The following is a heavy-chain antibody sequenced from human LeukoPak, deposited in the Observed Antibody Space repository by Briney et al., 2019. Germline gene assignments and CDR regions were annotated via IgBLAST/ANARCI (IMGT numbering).Heavy chain of an antibody. CDR1: GGSISGSSYF. Sequence: PSETLSLTCTVSGGSISGSSYFWGWIRQPPGKGLEWIGSIYYSGSTYYNPSLKSRVTISVDTSKNQFSLKLSSVTAADTAVYYCARARYCSSTSCPHAPYYYYYYGMDVWGQGTTVTVSS. D-gene: IGHD2-2*01. CDR2: IYYSGST. CDR3: ARARYCSSTSCPHAPYYYYYYGMDV. J-gene: IGHJ6*02. V-gene: IGHV4-39*01.